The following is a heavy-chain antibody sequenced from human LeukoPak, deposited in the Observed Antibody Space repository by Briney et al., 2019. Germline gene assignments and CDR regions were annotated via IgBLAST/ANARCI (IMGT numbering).Heavy chain of an antibody. CDR3: ARGRSTKGLFTDY. V-gene: IGHV4-39*07. J-gene: IGHJ4*02. CDR1: GGSISSSSYY. Sequence: SETLSLTCTVSGGSISSSSYYWGWIRQPPGKGLEWIGSIYYSGSTYYNPSLKSRVTISVDTSKNQFSLKLSSVTAADTAVYYCARGRSTKGLFTDYWGQGTLVTVSS. CDR2: IYYSGST. D-gene: IGHD3-22*01.